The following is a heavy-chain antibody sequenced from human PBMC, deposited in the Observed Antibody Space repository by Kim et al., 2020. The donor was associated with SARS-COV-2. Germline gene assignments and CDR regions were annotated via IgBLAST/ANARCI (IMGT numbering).Heavy chain of an antibody. CDR1: GGSISSSSYY. Sequence: SETLSLTCTVSGGSISSSSYYWGWIRQPPGKGLEWIGSIYYSGSTYYNPSLKSRVTISVDTSKNQFSLKLSSVTAADTAVYYCASHEQGVVVVTAPQGFNFDYWGQGTLVTVSS. D-gene: IGHD2-21*02. V-gene: IGHV4-39*01. CDR3: ASHEQGVVVVTAPQGFNFDY. J-gene: IGHJ4*02. CDR2: IYYSGST.